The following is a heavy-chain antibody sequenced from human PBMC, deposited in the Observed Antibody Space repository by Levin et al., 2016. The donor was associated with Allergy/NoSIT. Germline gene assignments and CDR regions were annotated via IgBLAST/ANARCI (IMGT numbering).Heavy chain of an antibody. D-gene: IGHD3-22*01. CDR2: ISYDGTNQ. Sequence: GESLKISCAASGFTFSTYGMHWVRQAPGKGLEWLAVISYDGTNQYYADSVKGRFTVSRDNSKNTLSLQMNSLRAEDTAIYYCAKDSGHDSRAILIDYWGQGTLVTVSS. CDR3: AKDSGHDSRAILIDY. V-gene: IGHV3-30*18. CDR1: GFTFSTYG. J-gene: IGHJ4*02.